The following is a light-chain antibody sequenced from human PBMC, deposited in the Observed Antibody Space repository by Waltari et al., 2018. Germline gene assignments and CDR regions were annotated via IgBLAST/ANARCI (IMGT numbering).Light chain of an antibody. Sequence: IQMTQSPSSLSASIGDRVTITCRASQGIAKFLNWYQQKPGQAPKLLIYAASSLQREIPSRFSGSGSGTDFTLTMTSLQPDDFATYYCQQSYSDAPYTFGPGTKLEIK. J-gene: IGKJ2*01. CDR1: QGIAKF. CDR2: AAS. V-gene: IGKV1-39*01. CDR3: QQSYSDAPYT.